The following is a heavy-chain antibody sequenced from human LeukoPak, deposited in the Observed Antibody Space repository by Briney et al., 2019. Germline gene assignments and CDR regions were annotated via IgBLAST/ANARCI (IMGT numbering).Heavy chain of an antibody. Sequence: GGSLRLSCAASGFTFSSYAMSWVRQAPGKGLEWVSSISSSSYIYYADSVKGRFTISRDNAKNSLYLQMSSLRAEDTAVYYCARDSDLGSGWYVDFDYWGQGTLVTVSS. J-gene: IGHJ4*02. CDR2: ISSSSYI. V-gene: IGHV3-21*01. CDR1: GFTFSSYA. CDR3: ARDSDLGSGWYVDFDY. D-gene: IGHD6-19*01.